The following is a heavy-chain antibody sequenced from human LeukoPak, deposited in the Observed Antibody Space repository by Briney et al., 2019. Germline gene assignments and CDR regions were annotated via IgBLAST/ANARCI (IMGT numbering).Heavy chain of an antibody. CDR3: AILAAAGTADY. CDR2: INSDGSST. CDR1: GFTFSSYW. D-gene: IGHD6-13*01. J-gene: IGHJ4*02. Sequence: GGSLRLSCAASGFTFSSYWMHWVRQTPGKGLVWVSRINSDGSSTSYADSVKGRFTISRDNAKNTLSLQMNSLRAEDTAFYYCAILAAAGTADYLGQGTLVTVSS. V-gene: IGHV3-74*01.